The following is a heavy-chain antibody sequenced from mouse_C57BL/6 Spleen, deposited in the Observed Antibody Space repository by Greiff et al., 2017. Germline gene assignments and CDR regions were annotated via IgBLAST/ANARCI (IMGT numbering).Heavy chain of an antibody. Sequence: VQLQQSGPELVKPGASVKISCKASGYTFTDYYMNWVKQSHGKSLEWIGDINPNNGGTSYNQKFKGKATLTVDKSSSTAYMELRSLTSEDSAVYYCARGVSDGYGRAMDYWGQGTSVTVSS. CDR3: ARGVSDGYGRAMDY. V-gene: IGHV1-26*01. D-gene: IGHD2-3*01. J-gene: IGHJ4*01. CDR1: GYTFTDYY. CDR2: INPNNGGT.